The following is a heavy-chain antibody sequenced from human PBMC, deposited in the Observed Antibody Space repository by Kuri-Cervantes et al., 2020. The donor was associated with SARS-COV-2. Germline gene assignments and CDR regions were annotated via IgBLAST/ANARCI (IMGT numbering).Heavy chain of an antibody. CDR3: ARNWVEHTYYYMDV. CDR2: ISAYNGNT. J-gene: IGHJ6*03. CDR1: GGTFSSYA. Sequence: ASVKVSCKASGGTFSSYAISWVRQAPGQGLEWMGWISAYNGNTNYAQKLQGRVTMTTDTSTSTAYMELRSLRSDDTAVYYCARNWVEHTYYYMDVWGKGTTVTVSS. D-gene: IGHD6-13*01. V-gene: IGHV1-18*01.